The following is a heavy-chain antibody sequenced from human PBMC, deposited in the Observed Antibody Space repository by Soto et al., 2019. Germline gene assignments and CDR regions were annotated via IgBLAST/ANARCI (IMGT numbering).Heavy chain of an antibody. D-gene: IGHD2-8*01. CDR1: GGSFSGYY. V-gene: IGHV4-34*01. Sequence: SETLSLTCAVYGGSFSGYYWSWIRQPPGKGLEWIGEINHSGSTNYNPSLKSRVTISVDTSKNQFSLKLSSVTAADTAVYYCATFPMVYKMGYYYMDVWGKGTTVTVSS. CDR2: INHSGST. CDR3: ATFPMVYKMGYYYMDV. J-gene: IGHJ6*03.